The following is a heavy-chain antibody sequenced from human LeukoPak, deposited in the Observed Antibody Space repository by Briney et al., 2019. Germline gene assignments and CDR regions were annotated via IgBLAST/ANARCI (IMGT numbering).Heavy chain of an antibody. CDR1: GFTFRTYT. D-gene: IGHD6-19*01. CDR2: ISSDGRNK. CDR3: AREYRSAWTSFDY. V-gene: IGHV3-30*04. J-gene: IGHJ4*02. Sequence: GGSLRLSCAASGFTFRTYTMNWVRQAPGKGLEWVSFISSDGRNKYYADSVKGRFTISRDNSESTLFLQMNSLRAEDTAVYYCAREYRSAWTSFDYWGQGTLVTVSS.